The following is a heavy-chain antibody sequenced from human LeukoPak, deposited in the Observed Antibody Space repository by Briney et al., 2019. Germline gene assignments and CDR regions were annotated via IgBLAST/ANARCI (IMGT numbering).Heavy chain of an antibody. CDR1: GGSISSYY. V-gene: IGHV4-59*01. CDR3: ARAFYPGYYSYMAV. CDR2: IYYSGYT. D-gene: IGHD3-3*02. Sequence: TSETLSLTCTVSGGSISSYYWSWIRQPPGKGLKWIGNIYYSGYTTYSPSLRSRVTISVDTSKNQFSLKLSSVTAADTAVYYCARAFYPGYYSYMAVWGKGTTVTVSS. J-gene: IGHJ6*03.